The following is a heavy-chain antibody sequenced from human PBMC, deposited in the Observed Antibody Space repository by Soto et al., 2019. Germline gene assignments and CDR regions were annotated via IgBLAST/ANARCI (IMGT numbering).Heavy chain of an antibody. V-gene: IGHV1-3*01. CDR2: INAGNGNT. CDR3: ARDPGYSYGYN. CDR1: GYTFTSYA. D-gene: IGHD5-18*01. J-gene: IGHJ4*01. Sequence: QVQLVQSGAEVKKPGASVKVSCKASGYTFTSYAMHWVRQAPGQRLEWMGWINAGNGNTKYSQKFQGRVTITRDTSASTAYMELSGLRSEDTAVYYCARDPGYSYGYNWGHGTLVTVSS.